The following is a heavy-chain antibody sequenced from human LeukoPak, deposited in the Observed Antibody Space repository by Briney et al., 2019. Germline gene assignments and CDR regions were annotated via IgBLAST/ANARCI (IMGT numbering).Heavy chain of an antibody. V-gene: IGHV1-2*02. J-gene: IGHJ4*02. CDR1: GYTFSGYY. D-gene: IGHD2-21*01. CDR2: INPNSGGT. Sequence: ASVKVSCKASGYTFSGYYIHWVRQAPGHRLEWMGWINPNSGGTNSAQKFQGMVTMTRDTSISTAYMELSRLRYDDTAIYYCAKVGETDNIDYWDQGTMVTVSS. CDR3: AKVGETDNIDY.